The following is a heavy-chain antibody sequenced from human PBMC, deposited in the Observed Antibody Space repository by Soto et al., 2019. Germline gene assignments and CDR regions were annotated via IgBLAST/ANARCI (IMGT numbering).Heavy chain of an antibody. J-gene: IGHJ6*02. Sequence: SETLSLTCPVSGGSISSGDYYWSWIRQPPGKGLEWIGYIYYSGSTYYNPSLKSRVTISVDTSKNQFSLKLSSVTAADTAVYYCARVVHQGYYGMDVWGQLTTVTVAS. CDR2: IYYSGST. V-gene: IGHV4-30-4*01. CDR3: ARVVHQGYYGMDV. D-gene: IGHD2-2*01. CDR1: GGSISSGDYY.